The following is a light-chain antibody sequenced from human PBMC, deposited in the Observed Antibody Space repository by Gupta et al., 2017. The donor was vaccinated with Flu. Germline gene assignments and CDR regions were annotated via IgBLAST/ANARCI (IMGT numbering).Light chain of an antibody. CDR1: NIESNS. J-gene: IGLJ1*01. V-gene: IGLV3-21*02. CDR2: DDT. Sequence: SYMLPQPPSVSVAPGQTARIPCGGDNIESNSVNWYQKKPGQAPVLVVYDDTDRPAGIPERFSGSNSGNMATLTITRVEAGDEADYYCQVWDRAGGRYVFGSGTGVSVL. CDR3: QVWDRAGGRYV.